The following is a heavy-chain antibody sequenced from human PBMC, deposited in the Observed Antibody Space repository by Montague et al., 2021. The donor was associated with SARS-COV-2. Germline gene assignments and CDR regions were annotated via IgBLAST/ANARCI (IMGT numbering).Heavy chain of an antibody. CDR1: GITFSSYA. J-gene: IGHJ4*02. Sequence: SLRLSCAASGITFSSYAMHWVRQAPGKGLEWVAVISYDGSNKYYADPVKGQFTISRDNSKNTLYLQINSLRAEDTAVYYCAREGLSGSYYGFLDYWGQGTLVTVSS. V-gene: IGHV3-30-3*01. CDR3: AREGLSGSYYGFLDY. CDR2: ISYDGSNK. D-gene: IGHD3-10*01.